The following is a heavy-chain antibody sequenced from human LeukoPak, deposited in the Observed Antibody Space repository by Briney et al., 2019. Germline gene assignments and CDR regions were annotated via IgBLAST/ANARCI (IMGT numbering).Heavy chain of an antibody. CDR2: ISSSSSTI. V-gene: IGHV3-48*01. Sequence: PGGPLRLSCAASGFTFSSHSMNWVRQAPGRGLEWVSYISSSSSTIYFADSVKGRFTISRDNAKNSLYLQMNSLRAEDTAVYYCARDHSSGRPAFDYWGQGTLVTVSS. CDR3: ARDHSSGRPAFDY. J-gene: IGHJ4*02. CDR1: GFTFSSHS. D-gene: IGHD6-19*01.